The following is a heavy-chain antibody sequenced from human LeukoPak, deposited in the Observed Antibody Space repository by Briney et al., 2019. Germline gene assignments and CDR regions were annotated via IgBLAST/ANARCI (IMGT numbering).Heavy chain of an antibody. CDR1: GGSFNGYY. CDR2: INHNGST. J-gene: IGHJ6*03. D-gene: IGHD2-15*01. V-gene: IGHV4-34*01. CDR3: VRGNYCSGGSCYHYYYYYMDV. Sequence: SETLSLTCAVYGGSFNGYYWSWIRQPPGKGLEWIGEINHNGSTNYNPSLKSRVTISVDMSNNQFSLKLSSVTAADTAVYYCVRGNYCSGGSCYHYYYYYMDVWGKGTTVTVSS.